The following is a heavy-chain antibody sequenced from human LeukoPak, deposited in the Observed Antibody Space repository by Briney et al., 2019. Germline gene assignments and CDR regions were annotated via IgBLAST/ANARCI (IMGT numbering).Heavy chain of an antibody. CDR3: AREGGTVVTPYYYYGMDV. Sequence: PGGSLRLSCAASGFTFSSYGMHWVRQAPGKGLEWVAVISYDGSNKYYADSVKGRFTISRDNSKNTLYLQMNSLRAEDTAVYYCAREGGTVVTPYYYYGMDVWGQGTTVTVSS. V-gene: IGHV3-30*03. CDR2: ISYDGSNK. D-gene: IGHD4-23*01. CDR1: GFTFSSYG. J-gene: IGHJ6*02.